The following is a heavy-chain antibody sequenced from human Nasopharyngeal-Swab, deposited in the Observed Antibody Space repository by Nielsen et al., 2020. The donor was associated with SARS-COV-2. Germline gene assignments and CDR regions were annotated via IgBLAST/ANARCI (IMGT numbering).Heavy chain of an antibody. J-gene: IGHJ4*02. CDR2: ISFRGATK. CDR3: AKLGGGVGY. V-gene: IGHV3-23*01. Sequence: VRQMPGKGLEWISGISFRGATKYYADSAKGRFTVSRDNSKNTLYLQMNSLRADDTALYYCAKLGGGVGYWGQGALVTVSS. D-gene: IGHD3-16*01.